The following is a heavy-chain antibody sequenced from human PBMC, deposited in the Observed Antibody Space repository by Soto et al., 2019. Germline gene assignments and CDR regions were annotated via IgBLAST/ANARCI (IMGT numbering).Heavy chain of an antibody. D-gene: IGHD6-13*01. CDR1: GGTFSSYA. CDR3: ARDLFRGYSSSWPPGPGTNWFDP. Sequence: AASVKVSCKASGGTFSSYAISWVRQAPGQGLEWMGGIIPIFGTANYAQKFQGRVTITADKSTSTAYMELSSLRSEDTAVYYCARDLFRGYSSSWPPGPGTNWFDPWGQGTLVTVSS. V-gene: IGHV1-69*06. CDR2: IIPIFGTA. J-gene: IGHJ5*02.